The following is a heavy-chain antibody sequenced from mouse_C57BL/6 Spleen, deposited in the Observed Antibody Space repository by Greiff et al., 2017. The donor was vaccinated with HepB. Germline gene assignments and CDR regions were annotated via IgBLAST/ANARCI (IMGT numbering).Heavy chain of an antibody. Sequence: VQLKQSGAELVRPGASVKLSCTASGFNIKDYYMHWVKQRPEQGLEWIGRIDPEDGDTEYAPKFQGKATMTADTSSNTAYLQLSSLTSEDTAVYYCTTVWLRRVVFDCWGQGTTLTVSS. V-gene: IGHV14-1*01. CDR1: GFNIKDYY. CDR2: IDPEDGDT. J-gene: IGHJ2*01. D-gene: IGHD2-2*01. CDR3: TTVWLRRVVFDC.